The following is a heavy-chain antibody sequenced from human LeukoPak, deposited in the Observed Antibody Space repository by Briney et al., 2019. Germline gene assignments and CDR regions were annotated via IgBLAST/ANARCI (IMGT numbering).Heavy chain of an antibody. CDR3: AKDSSVAGTAEYLQY. D-gene: IGHD6-19*01. J-gene: IGHJ1*01. CDR1: GFTFSSNA. CDR2: ISNSGYST. Sequence: GGSLRLSCAASGFTFSSNAMSWVRQAPGKGLEWVSVISNSGYSTNYADSVKGRFTISRDNSKNTLYLQMNSLRAEDTAVYYCAKDSSVAGTAEYLQYWGQGTLVTVSS. V-gene: IGHV3-23*01.